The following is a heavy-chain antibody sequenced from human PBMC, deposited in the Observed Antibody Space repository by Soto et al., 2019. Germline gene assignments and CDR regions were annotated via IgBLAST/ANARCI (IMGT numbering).Heavy chain of an antibody. Sequence: SLRLSCAASGFTFSSYGMHWVRQAPGKGLEWVAVISYDGSNKYYADSVKGRFTISRDNAKNSLYLQMNSLRDEDTAVYYCARNYDFWSGYLDYWGQGTLVTVSS. CDR3: ARNYDFWSGYLDY. CDR2: ISYDGSNK. J-gene: IGHJ4*02. D-gene: IGHD3-3*01. V-gene: IGHV3-30*03. CDR1: GFTFSSYG.